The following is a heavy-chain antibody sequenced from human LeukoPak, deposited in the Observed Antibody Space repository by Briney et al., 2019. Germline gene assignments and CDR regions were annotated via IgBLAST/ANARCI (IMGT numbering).Heavy chain of an antibody. J-gene: IGHJ4*02. CDR1: GFTFSNYA. Sequence: PGGSLRLSCAASGFTFSNYAVHWVRRAPGKGLEWVANINQDGSQTYYLDSVKARFTISRDNAKESVSLQMNSLRAEDTAIYYCSAILYHWGQGTLVTVSS. V-gene: IGHV3-7*01. CDR3: SAILYH. CDR2: INQDGSQT. D-gene: IGHD2-2*01.